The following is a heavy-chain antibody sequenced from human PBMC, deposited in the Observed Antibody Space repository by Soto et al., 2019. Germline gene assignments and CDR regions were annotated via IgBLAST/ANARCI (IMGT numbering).Heavy chain of an antibody. Sequence: SETLSLTCTVSGFSISSGTYYWGWIRQPPGKGLEWIGSIFSSGITYYNPSLKSRVTISVDTSKNQFSLRLSSVTAADTAVYYCARLDSGSPGFDXWGQGTLVTV. CDR1: GFSISSGTYY. V-gene: IGHV4-39*01. D-gene: IGHD1-26*01. CDR2: IFSSGIT. CDR3: ARLDSGSPGFDX. J-gene: IGHJ4*02.